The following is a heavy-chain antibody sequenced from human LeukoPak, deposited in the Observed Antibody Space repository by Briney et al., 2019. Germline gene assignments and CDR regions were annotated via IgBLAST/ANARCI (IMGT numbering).Heavy chain of an antibody. J-gene: IGHJ3*02. D-gene: IGHD3-3*01. V-gene: IGHV1-69*13. CDR2: IIPICGTA. CDR3: ARGEDYDFGGAFDI. CDR1: GGTFSSYA. Sequence: SVKVSCKASGGTFSSYAISWVRQAPGQGLEWMGGIIPICGTANYAQKFQGRVTITADESTSTAYMELSSLRSEDTAVYYCARGEDYDFGGAFDIWGQGTMVTVSS.